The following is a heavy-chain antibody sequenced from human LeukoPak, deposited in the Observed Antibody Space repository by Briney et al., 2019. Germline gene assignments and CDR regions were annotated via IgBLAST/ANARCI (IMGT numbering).Heavy chain of an antibody. V-gene: IGHV4-34*01. D-gene: IGHD3-22*01. J-gene: IGHJ4*02. Sequence: TASETLSLTCAVYGGSFSGYYWSWIRQPPGKGLEWIGEINHSGSTNYNPSLKSRVTISVDTSKNQFSLKLSSVTVADTAVYYCARGTPNYYDSSGYSNFDYWGQGTLVTVSS. CDR3: ARGTPNYYDSSGYSNFDY. CDR1: GGSFSGYY. CDR2: INHSGST.